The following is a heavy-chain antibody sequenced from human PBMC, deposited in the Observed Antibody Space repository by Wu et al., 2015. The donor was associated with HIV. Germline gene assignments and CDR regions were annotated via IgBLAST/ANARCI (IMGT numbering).Heavy chain of an antibody. Sequence: QVQLVQSGAEVKKPGASVKVSCKASGYTFTSYYMHWVRQAPGQGLEWMGIINPSGGSTSYAQKFQGRVTMTRDTSTSTVYMELSSLRSEDTAVYYCARDLGWGFGELEGVLSSGPALDYWGQGTLVTVSS. CDR2: INPSGGST. CDR3: ARDLGWGFGELEGVLSSGPALDY. J-gene: IGHJ4*02. CDR1: GYTFTSYY. V-gene: IGHV1-46*01. D-gene: IGHD3-10*01.